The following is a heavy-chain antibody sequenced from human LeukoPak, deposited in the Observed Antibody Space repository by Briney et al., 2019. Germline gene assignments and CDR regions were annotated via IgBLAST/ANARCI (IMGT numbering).Heavy chain of an antibody. CDR1: GFTFSSYW. V-gene: IGHV3-74*01. CDR2: INSDGIST. D-gene: IGHD5-24*01. CDR3: ARGRDGYSDY. Sequence: GGSLRLSWAASGFTFSSYWMHWVRQAPGKGLVWVSRINSDGISTSYPDSVKGRFTISRDNAKNTLYLQMNSLRAEDTAVYYCARGRDGYSDYWGQGTLVTVSS. J-gene: IGHJ4*02.